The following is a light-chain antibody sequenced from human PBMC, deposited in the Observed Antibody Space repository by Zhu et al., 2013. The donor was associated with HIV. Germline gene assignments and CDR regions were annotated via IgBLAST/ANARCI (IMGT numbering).Light chain of an antibody. CDR1: SSNIGSNT. Sequence: QSVLTQPPSASGTPGQRVTISCSGSSSNIGSNTVNWYQQLPGTAPKLLIYSNNLRPSGVPDRFSGSKSGTSASLAISGLQSEDEADYYCAAWDDSLNGPEFGGGTEADRP. J-gene: IGLJ3*02. CDR3: AAWDDSLNGPE. CDR2: SNN. V-gene: IGLV1-44*01.